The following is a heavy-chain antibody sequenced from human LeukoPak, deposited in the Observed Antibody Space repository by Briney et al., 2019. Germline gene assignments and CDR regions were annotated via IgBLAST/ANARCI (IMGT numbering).Heavy chain of an antibody. CDR2: ISSSSSYI. CDR1: GFTFSSYS. J-gene: IGHJ3*02. Sequence: AGSLRLSCAASGFTFSSYSMNWVRQAPGKGLEWVPSISSSSSYIYYADSVKGRFTISRDNAKNSLYLQMNSLRAENTAVYYCARDRLERRRTPDAFDIWGQGTMVTVSS. V-gene: IGHV3-21*01. D-gene: IGHD1-1*01. CDR3: ARDRLERRRTPDAFDI.